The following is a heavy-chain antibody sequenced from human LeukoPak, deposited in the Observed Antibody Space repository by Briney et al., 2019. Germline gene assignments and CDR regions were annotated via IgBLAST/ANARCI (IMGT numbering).Heavy chain of an antibody. CDR1: GGSLSSGSYY. CDR2: SYTSGST. J-gene: IGHJ3*02. V-gene: IGHV4-61*02. D-gene: IGHD1-26*01. CDR3: AREGPISGSYAAFDI. Sequence: SQTLSLTCTVSGGSLSSGSYYWSWIRQPAGKGLEWIGRSYTSGSTNYNPSLKSRVTISVDTSKNQFSLKLSSVTAADTAVYYCAREGPISGSYAAFDIWGQGTMVTVSS.